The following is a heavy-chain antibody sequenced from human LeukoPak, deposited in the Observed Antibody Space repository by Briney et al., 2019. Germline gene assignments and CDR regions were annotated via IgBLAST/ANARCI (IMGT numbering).Heavy chain of an antibody. J-gene: IGHJ4*02. Sequence: GGSLRLSCAASGFTFSNAGMSWVRQAPGKGLEWVGRIKSKTDGGTTDYAAPVKGRFTISRDDSKNTLYLQMNSLKTEDTAVYYCTNDIVVVLAATHWGYWGQGTLVTVSS. D-gene: IGHD2-15*01. CDR3: TNDIVVVLAATHWGY. V-gene: IGHV3-15*01. CDR1: GFTFSNAG. CDR2: IKSKTDGGTT.